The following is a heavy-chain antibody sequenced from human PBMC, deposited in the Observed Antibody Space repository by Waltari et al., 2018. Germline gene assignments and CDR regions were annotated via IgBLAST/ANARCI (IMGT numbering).Heavy chain of an antibody. J-gene: IGHJ6*03. D-gene: IGHD3-3*01. CDR1: GFTFSSYD. CDR3: ARGGELRFSYMDV. CDR2: IGTAGDT. V-gene: IGHV3-13*01. Sequence: EVQLVESGGGLVQPGGSLRLSCADSGFTFSSYDMPWVRQATGKGLEWVSAIGTAGDTYYPGSVKGRFTISRENAKNSLYLQMNSLRAGDTAVYYCARGGELRFSYMDVWGKGTTVTVSS.